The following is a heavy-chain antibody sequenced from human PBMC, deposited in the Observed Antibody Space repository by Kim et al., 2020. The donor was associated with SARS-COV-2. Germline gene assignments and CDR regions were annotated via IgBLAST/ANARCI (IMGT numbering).Heavy chain of an antibody. D-gene: IGHD2-2*01. CDR2: IYYSGST. J-gene: IGHJ3*02. V-gene: IGHV4-31*03. Sequence: SETLSLTCTVSGGSISSGGYYWSWIRQHPGKGLEWIGYIYYSGSTYYNPSLKSRVTISVDTSKNQFSLKLSSVTAADTAVYYCARAGALYSSTSKDAFDIWGQGTMVTVSS. CDR1: GGSISSGGYY. CDR3: ARAGALYSSTSKDAFDI.